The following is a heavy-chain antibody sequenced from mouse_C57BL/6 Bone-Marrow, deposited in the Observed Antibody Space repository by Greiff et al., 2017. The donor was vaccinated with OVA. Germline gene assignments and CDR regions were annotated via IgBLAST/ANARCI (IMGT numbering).Heavy chain of an antibody. CDR1: GYTFTSYW. V-gene: IGHV1-69*01. D-gene: IGHD2-5*01. Sequence: QVQLKQPGAELVMPGASVKLSCKASGYTFTSYWMHWVKQRPGQGLEWIGEIDPSDSYTNYNQKFKGKSTLTVDKSSSTAYMQLGSLTSEDSAVYYCASSYYSNAWFAYWGQGTLVTVSA. CDR3: ASSYYSNAWFAY. J-gene: IGHJ3*01. CDR2: IDPSDSYT.